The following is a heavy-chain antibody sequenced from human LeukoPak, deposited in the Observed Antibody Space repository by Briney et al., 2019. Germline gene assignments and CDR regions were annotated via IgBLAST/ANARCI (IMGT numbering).Heavy chain of an antibody. D-gene: IGHD3-22*01. CDR3: ARLRNRNYYDSSGCGFIGHDY. J-gene: IGHJ4*02. Sequence: SETLSLTCAVYGGSFSGYYWSWIRQPPGKGLEWIGEINHSGSTNYNPSLKSRVTISVDTSKNQFSLKLSSVTAADTAVYYCARLRNRNYYDSSGCGFIGHDYWGQGTLVTVSS. CDR2: INHSGST. V-gene: IGHV4-34*01. CDR1: GGSFSGYY.